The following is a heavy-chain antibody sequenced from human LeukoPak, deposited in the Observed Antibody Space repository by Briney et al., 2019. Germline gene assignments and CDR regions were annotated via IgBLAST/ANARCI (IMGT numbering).Heavy chain of an antibody. J-gene: IGHJ6*03. CDR1: GFTFDDYA. CDR3: ARDRHYSDSSGYWTSSYYYMDV. D-gene: IGHD3-22*01. V-gene: IGHV3-9*01. CDR2: ISWNSGSI. Sequence: TGGSLRLSCAASGFTFDDYAMHWVRQAPGKGLEWVSGISWNSGSIGYADSVKGRFTISRDNAKNSLYLQMNSLRAEDTAVYYCARDRHYSDSSGYWTSSYYYMDVWGKGTTVTVSS.